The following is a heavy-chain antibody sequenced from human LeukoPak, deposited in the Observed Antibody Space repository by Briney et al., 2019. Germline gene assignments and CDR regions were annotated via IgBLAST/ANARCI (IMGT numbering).Heavy chain of an antibody. CDR1: GYTFTGYY. J-gene: IGHJ6*03. Sequence: ASVKVSCKASGYTFTGYYLHWVRQAPGQGREWMGWINPNSGDTKYAQKFQGRVTMTRDTSISTAYMELSRLRSDDTAVYYCAGIPTAYYYYYMDVWGKGTTVTVSS. CDR2: INPNSGDT. CDR3: AGIPTAYYYYYMDV. V-gene: IGHV1-2*02. D-gene: IGHD1-14*01.